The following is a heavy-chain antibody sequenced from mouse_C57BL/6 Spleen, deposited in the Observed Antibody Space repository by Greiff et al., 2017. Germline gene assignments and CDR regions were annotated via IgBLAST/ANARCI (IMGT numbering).Heavy chain of an antibody. V-gene: IGHV5-6*01. CDR3: ARHWDNGSRNWYFDV. CDR1: GFTFSSYG. Sequence: EVQLVESGGDLVKPGGSLKLSCAASGFTFSSYGMSWVRQTPDKRLEWVATISSGGSYTYYPDSVKGRFTISRDNAKNTLYLQMSSLKSEDTAMDYCARHWDNGSRNWYFDVGGTGTTVTVAS. CDR2: ISSGGSYT. J-gene: IGHJ1*03. D-gene: IGHD1-1*01.